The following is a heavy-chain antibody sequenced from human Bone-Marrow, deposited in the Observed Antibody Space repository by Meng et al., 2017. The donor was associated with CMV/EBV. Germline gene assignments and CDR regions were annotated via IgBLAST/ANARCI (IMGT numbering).Heavy chain of an antibody. Sequence: GESLKISCAASGFTLSNYAIHWVRQAPGKGLEWVAVISSDGSNKFYADSVRGRFTISRDNSQNTVYLQMNSLRAEDTAVYYCEKLSIVRARIVGATGNFDYWGQGTLVTVSS. CDR3: EKLSIVRARIVGATGNFDY. V-gene: IGHV3-30*04. J-gene: IGHJ4*02. CDR1: GFTLSNYA. CDR2: ISSDGSNK. D-gene: IGHD1-26*01.